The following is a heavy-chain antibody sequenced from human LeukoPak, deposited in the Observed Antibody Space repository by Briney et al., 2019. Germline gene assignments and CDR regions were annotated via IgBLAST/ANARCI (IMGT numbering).Heavy chain of an antibody. CDR1: GGSISSSRYY. CDR3: ARGGDYGDYVFHY. V-gene: IGHV4-39*07. CDR2: IYHSGST. Sequence: SETLSLTCTVSGGSISSSRYYWTWIRQPPGKGLEWIGEIYHSGSTNYNPSLKSRVTISVDTSKNQFSLKLYSVTAADTAVYYCARGGDYGDYVFHYWGQGTLVTVSS. D-gene: IGHD4-17*01. J-gene: IGHJ4*02.